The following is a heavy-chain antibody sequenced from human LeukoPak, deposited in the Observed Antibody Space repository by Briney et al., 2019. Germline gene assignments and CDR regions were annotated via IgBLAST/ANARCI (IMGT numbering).Heavy chain of an antibody. CDR3: ARGTGDSSGYYEGVCYFDY. CDR1: GYTFTSYG. D-gene: IGHD3-22*01. V-gene: IGHV1-18*01. CDR2: ISAYNGNT. J-gene: IGHJ4*02. Sequence: ASVKVSCKASGYTFTSYGISWVRQAPGQGLEWMGWISAYNGNTNYAQKLQGRVTMTTDTSTGTAYMELRSLRSDDTAVYYCARGTGDSSGYYEGVCYFDYWGQGTLVTVSS.